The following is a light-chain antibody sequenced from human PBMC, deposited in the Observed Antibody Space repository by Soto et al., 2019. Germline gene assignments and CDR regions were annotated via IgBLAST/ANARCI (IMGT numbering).Light chain of an antibody. CDR2: EVS. V-gene: IGLV2-14*01. Sequence: QSALTQPASVSGSPGQSITISCTGTSSDVGGYNYVSWYQQHPGKAPKLMIYEVSNRPSGVSNRFSGSKSGNTASLTISGLQAEDGGDYYLSSKRSSSTLVFGGGTKLTVL. J-gene: IGLJ2*01. CDR3: SSKRSSSTLV. CDR1: SSDVGGYNY.